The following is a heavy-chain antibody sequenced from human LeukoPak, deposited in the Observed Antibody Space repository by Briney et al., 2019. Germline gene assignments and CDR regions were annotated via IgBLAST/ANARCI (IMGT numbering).Heavy chain of an antibody. CDR2: INPSGGST. J-gene: IGHJ2*01. CDR1: GYTFTSYY. CDR3: ARDPSADYYDSSGSWWYFDL. V-gene: IGHV1-46*01. Sequence: ASVKVSCKASGYTFTSYYMHWVRQAPGQGLEWMGIINPSGGSTSYAQKFQGRVTMTRDTSTSTVYMELSSLRSEDTAVYYCARDPSADYYDSSGSWWYFDLWGRGTLVTVSS. D-gene: IGHD3-22*01.